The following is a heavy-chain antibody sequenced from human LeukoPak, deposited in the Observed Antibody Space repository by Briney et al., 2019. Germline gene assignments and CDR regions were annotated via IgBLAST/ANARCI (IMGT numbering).Heavy chain of an antibody. CDR2: IYYSGST. CDR1: GGSISSYY. J-gene: IGHJ4*02. Sequence: PSETLSLTCTVSGGSISSYYWSWIRQSPGKGLEWIGYIYYSGSTNYNPSLKSRVTISVDTSRNQFSLKLSSVTAADTAVYYCARTGYSGGWYFDYWGQGTLVTVSS. D-gene: IGHD6-19*01. V-gene: IGHV4-59*01. CDR3: ARTGYSGGWYFDY.